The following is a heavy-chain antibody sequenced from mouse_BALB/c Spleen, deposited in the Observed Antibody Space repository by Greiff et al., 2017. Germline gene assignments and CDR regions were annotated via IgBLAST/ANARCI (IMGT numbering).Heavy chain of an antibody. Sequence: QVQLQQPGAELVKPGASVKLSCKASGYTFTSYWMHWVKQRPGQGLEWIGEIDPSDSYTNYNQKFKGKATLTVDKSSSTAYMQLSSLTSEDSAVYYCARRGNRKDENAMDYWGQGTTVTVSS. CDR2: IDPSDSYT. V-gene: IGHV1-69*02. CDR3: ARRGNRKDENAMDY. D-gene: IGHD2-1*01. J-gene: IGHJ4*01. CDR1: GYTFTSYW.